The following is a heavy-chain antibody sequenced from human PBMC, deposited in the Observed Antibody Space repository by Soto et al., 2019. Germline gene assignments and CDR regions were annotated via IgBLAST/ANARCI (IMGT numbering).Heavy chain of an antibody. CDR3: AGGQWAGGGDY. Sequence: EVPLVESGGGLVQPGGSLRLSCAASGFTFSGYWMHWVRQAPGKGLVWVSRINSDGTTTTYADSVKGRFTISRDNAKNTLYLQMNSLRAEDTAVYYCAGGQWAGGGDYWGQGTLVAGSS. D-gene: IGHD1-26*01. CDR2: INSDGTTT. V-gene: IGHV3-74*01. J-gene: IGHJ4*02. CDR1: GFTFSGYW.